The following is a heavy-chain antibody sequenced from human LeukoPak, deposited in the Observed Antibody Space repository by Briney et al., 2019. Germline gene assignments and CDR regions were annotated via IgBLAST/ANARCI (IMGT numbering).Heavy chain of an antibody. D-gene: IGHD6-19*01. Sequence: SETLPLTCTVSGGSISSYYWSWIRQPPGKGLEWIGYIYYSGSTNYNPSLKSRVTISVDTSKDQFSLKLSSVTAADTAVYYCARDSGQWLVPGYYFDYWGQGTLVTVSS. CDR1: GGSISSYY. CDR2: IYYSGST. CDR3: ARDSGQWLVPGYYFDY. J-gene: IGHJ4*02. V-gene: IGHV4-59*01.